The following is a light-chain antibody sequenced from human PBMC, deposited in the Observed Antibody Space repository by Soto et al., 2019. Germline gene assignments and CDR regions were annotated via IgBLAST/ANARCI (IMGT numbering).Light chain of an antibody. J-gene: IGKJ4*01. CDR2: AAT. CDR3: QQANSFPLT. CDR1: QDIRSW. Sequence: DIQMTQSPSSLSASVGDRVTITCRASQDIRSWLAWYQQRPGKAPKLLIYAATILQSGVPSRFSGSGSGTTFTLTINNLQPEDFASYFCQQANSFPLTFGGGTKV. V-gene: IGKV1-12*01.